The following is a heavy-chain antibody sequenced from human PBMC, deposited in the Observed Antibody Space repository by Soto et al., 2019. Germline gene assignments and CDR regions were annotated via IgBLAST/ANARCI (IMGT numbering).Heavy chain of an antibody. CDR3: ARGVDYFDY. CDR1: GFTFNRYG. V-gene: IGHV3-33*01. CDR2: IWYDGSSE. Sequence: QVQLVESGGGVVQPGRSLRLSCAASGFTFNRYGMHWVRQAPGKGLEWVAVIWYDGSSEYYADSVKGRFTTSRDNSKNTLFLQLNSLRAEDTAVYYCARGVDYFDYWGQGTLVTVSS. J-gene: IGHJ4*02.